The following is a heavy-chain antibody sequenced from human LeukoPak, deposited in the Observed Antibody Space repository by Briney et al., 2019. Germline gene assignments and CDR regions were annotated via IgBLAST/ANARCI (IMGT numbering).Heavy chain of an antibody. D-gene: IGHD6-19*01. CDR2: IYYSGST. Sequence: PSGTLSLTCTVSGGSISSYYWSWIRQPPGKGLEWIGYIYYSGSTNYNPSLKSRVTISVDTSKNQFSLKLSSVTAADTAVYYCARSYSSGGRDYWGQGTLVTVSS. J-gene: IGHJ4*02. CDR3: ARSYSSGGRDY. V-gene: IGHV4-59*01. CDR1: GGSISSYY.